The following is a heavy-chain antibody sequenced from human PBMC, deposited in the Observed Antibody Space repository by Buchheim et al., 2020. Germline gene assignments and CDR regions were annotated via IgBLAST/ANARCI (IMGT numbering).Heavy chain of an antibody. J-gene: IGHJ6*02. V-gene: IGHV4-4*02. Sequence: QVQLQESGPGLVKPSGTLSLTCDVSGGSISSNYWWSWVRHPPGVGLEWIGEIYHSGSTNYNPSLKSRVTISVTKSKNQFPLKLTSVTAADTAVYYCARIPYYYYDGLDVWGQGTT. D-gene: IGHD2-21*01. CDR3: ARIPYYYYDGLDV. CDR2: IYHSGST. CDR1: GGSISSNYW.